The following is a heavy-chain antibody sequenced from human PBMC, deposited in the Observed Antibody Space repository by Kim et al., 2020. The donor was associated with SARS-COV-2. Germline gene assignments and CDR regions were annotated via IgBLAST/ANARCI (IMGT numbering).Heavy chain of an antibody. CDR2: IYYTGST. CDR1: GGSISSSSYY. D-gene: IGHD3-10*01. V-gene: IGHV4-39*01. CDR3: ARHLGLRSRGGLDV. J-gene: IGHJ6*02. Sequence: SETLSLTCTVSGGSISSSSYYWGWIRQPPGKGLEWIGSIYYTGSTYYNPSLKSRVTISVDTSKNQFSLKLSSVTAADTAVYYCARHLGLRSRGGLDVWGQGTTVTVSS.